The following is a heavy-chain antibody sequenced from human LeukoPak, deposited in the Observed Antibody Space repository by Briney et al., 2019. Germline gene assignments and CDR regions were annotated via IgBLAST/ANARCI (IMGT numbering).Heavy chain of an antibody. CDR2: INSDGSST. Sequence: GGSLRLSCAASGFTFSSYWVHWVRQAPGKGLVWVSRINSDGSSTSYADSVKGRFTISRDNAKNTLYLQMNSLRAEDTAVYYCARSFKAGAPDYWGQGTLVTVSS. CDR3: ARSFKAGAPDY. CDR1: GFTFSSYW. D-gene: IGHD3-10*01. J-gene: IGHJ4*02. V-gene: IGHV3-74*01.